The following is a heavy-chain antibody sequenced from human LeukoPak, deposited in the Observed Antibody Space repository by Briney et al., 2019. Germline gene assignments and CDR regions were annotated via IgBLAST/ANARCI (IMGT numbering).Heavy chain of an antibody. D-gene: IGHD5-18*01. CDR1: GFTFSSYA. CDR2: ISGSGDRT. V-gene: IGHV3-23*01. Sequence: GGSLRLSCAASGFTFSSYAMSWVRQAPGKGLEWVSAISGSGDRTFYPDSVKGRFTISRDNFKNTLYLQMNSLRAEDTAVYYCAKDSAGYSYGPNWFDPWGQGTLVTVSS. CDR3: AKDSAGYSYGPNWFDP. J-gene: IGHJ5*02.